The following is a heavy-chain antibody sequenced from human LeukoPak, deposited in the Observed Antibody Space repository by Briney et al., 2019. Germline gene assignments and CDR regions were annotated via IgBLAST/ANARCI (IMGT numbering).Heavy chain of an antibody. V-gene: IGHV3-21*01. CDR1: GFTFSSYS. D-gene: IGHD3-3*01. CDR3: AGFWSGYLPDFDY. J-gene: IGHJ4*02. Sequence: GVSLRLSCAASGFTFSSYSMNWVRQAPGKGLEWVSSISSSSSYIYYADSVKGRFTISRDNARNSLYLQMNSLRAEDTAVYYCAGFWSGYLPDFDYWGQGTLVTVSS. CDR2: ISSSSSYI.